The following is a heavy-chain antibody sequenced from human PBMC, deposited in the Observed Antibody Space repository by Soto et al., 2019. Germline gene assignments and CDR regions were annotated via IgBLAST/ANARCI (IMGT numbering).Heavy chain of an antibody. CDR3: TRENYDFWSGYNWFDP. Sequence: GGSLRLSCTASGFTFGDYAMSWFRQAPGKGLEWVGFIRSKAYGGTTEYAASVKGRFTISRDDSKSIAYLQMNSLKTEDTAVYYCTRENYDFWSGYNWFDPWGQGTLVTVSS. J-gene: IGHJ5*02. CDR1: GFTFGDYA. V-gene: IGHV3-49*03. D-gene: IGHD3-3*01. CDR2: IRSKAYGGTT.